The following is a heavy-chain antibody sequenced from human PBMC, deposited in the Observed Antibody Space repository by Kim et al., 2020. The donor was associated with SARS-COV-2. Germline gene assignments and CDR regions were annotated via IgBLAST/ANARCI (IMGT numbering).Heavy chain of an antibody. V-gene: IGHV3-30*02. Sequence: YADSVKGRFTISRDNSKNTLYLQMNSLRAEDTAVYYCAKDGGNSDWYFDLWGRGTLVTVSS. CDR3: AKDGGNSDWYFDL. D-gene: IGHD2-21*02. J-gene: IGHJ2*01.